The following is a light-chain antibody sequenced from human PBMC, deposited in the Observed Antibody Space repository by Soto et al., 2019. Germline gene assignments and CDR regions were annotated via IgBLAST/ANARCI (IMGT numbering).Light chain of an antibody. Sequence: QSALTQPASVSGSPGQSITISCTGTSNDVGFYDLVSWYLQHPGQAPKLLIYEGSKRPAGVSNRFSGSKSGNTASLTISGLQAEDEADYYCSAYAGSNTLFVFXTGTKVTVL. CDR1: SNDVGFYDL. J-gene: IGLJ1*01. V-gene: IGLV2-23*01. CDR2: EGS. CDR3: SAYAGSNTLFV.